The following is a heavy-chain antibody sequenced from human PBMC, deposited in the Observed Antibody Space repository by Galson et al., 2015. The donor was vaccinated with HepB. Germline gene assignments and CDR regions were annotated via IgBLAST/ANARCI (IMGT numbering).Heavy chain of an antibody. CDR1: GDSVSSNSAA. V-gene: IGHV6-1*01. CDR3: ARDPCSGGSCSARWFDP. D-gene: IGHD2-15*01. J-gene: IGHJ5*02. Sequence: CAISGDSVSSNSAAWNWIRQSPSRGPEWLGRTYYRSKWYNDYAVSVKSRITINPDTSKNQFSLQLNSVTPEDTAVYYCARDPCSGGSCSARWFDPWGQGTLVTVSS. CDR2: TYYRSKWYN.